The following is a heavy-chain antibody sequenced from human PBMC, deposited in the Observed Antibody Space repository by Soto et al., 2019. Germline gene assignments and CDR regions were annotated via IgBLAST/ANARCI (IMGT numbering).Heavy chain of an antibody. J-gene: IGHJ5*02. V-gene: IGHV3-9*01. CDR2: IGGNSFNF. D-gene: IGHD3-10*01. CDR1: GFPFDDYA. Sequence: EVQLVESGGALVQPGGSLRLSCAASGFPFDDYAMHWVRQAPGKGLEWVSSIGGNSFNFDYAESVKGRFTISRDNDQKSLFLEMRSLRGEDTALYYWVKDMSGWSVGESPCPVDAWGQGTLVTVSS. CDR3: VKDMSGWSVGESPCPVDA.